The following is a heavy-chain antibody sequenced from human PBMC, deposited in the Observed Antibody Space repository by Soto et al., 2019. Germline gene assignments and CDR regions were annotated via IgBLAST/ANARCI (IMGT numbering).Heavy chain of an antibody. CDR2: IIPILGIA. Sequence: QVQLVQSGAEVKKPGSSVKVSCKASGGTFSSYTISWVRQAPGQGLEWMGRIIPILGIANYAQKVQGRVTITADKSTRTAYRELSSLRSEDTAVYYCAGGKVGVVVAASADFWGQGTLVTVSS. CDR1: GGTFSSYT. J-gene: IGHJ4*02. V-gene: IGHV1-69*02. D-gene: IGHD2-15*01. CDR3: AGGKVGVVVAASADF.